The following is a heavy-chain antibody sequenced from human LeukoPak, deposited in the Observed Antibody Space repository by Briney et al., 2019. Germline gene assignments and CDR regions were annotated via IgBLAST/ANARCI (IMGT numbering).Heavy chain of an antibody. D-gene: IGHD5-12*01. V-gene: IGHV1-8*03. J-gene: IGHJ6*04. CDR1: RYTFTSYD. CDR3: AREGSGLAFMDV. Sequence: GASVKVSCKASRYTFTSYDINWVRQATGQGLEWMGWMNPNSGNTGYAQKFQGRVTITRNTSISTAYMELSSLRSEDTAVYYCAREGSGLAFMDVWGKGTTVTVSS. CDR2: MNPNSGNT.